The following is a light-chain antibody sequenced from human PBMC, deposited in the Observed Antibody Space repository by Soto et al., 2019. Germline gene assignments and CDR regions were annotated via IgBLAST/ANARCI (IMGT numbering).Light chain of an antibody. CDR1: QGIYKY. CDR3: QQYRWVPHT. Sequence: DTQMTQSPSSLSASAGDRVTITCRASQGIYKYLAWYQQKPGKVPRLLLYDSSTLPSGVPSRFSGSGSGTDFPLTISGLQPEDVVTYSWQQYRWVPHTFGGGTKVEIK. V-gene: IGKV1-27*01. J-gene: IGKJ4*01. CDR2: DSS.